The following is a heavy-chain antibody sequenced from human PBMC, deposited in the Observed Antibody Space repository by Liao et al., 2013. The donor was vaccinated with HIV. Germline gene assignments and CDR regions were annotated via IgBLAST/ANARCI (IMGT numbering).Heavy chain of an antibody. Sequence: QVQLQESGPGLVKPSETLSLTCTVSGGSISSYYWSWIRQPPGKGLEWIGYIYYSGSTNYNPSLKSRVTISVDTSKNQFSLKLSSVTAADTAVYYCAGYYDFWGSVGYWGQGTLVTVSS. CDR1: GGSISSYY. J-gene: IGHJ4*02. CDR3: AGYYDFWGSVGY. V-gene: IGHV4-59*01. D-gene: IGHD3-3*01. CDR2: IYYSGST.